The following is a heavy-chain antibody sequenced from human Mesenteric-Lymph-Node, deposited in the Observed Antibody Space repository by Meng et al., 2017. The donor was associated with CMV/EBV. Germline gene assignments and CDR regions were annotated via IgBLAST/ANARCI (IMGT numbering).Heavy chain of an antibody. CDR3: ARGSSYDILTGYFDY. D-gene: IGHD3-9*01. Sequence: QVSSLQLGARLSEPSLSLSVTVAVYGVSFSCYYWHWIRQSPEKGLEWIGEINHSGSTTYNPSFTSRIIISVDTSTNQISLNMSSVTAADTAVYYCARGSSYDILTGYFDYWGQGALVTVSS. CDR1: GVSFSCYY. CDR2: INHSGST. J-gene: IGHJ4*02. V-gene: IGHV4-34*01.